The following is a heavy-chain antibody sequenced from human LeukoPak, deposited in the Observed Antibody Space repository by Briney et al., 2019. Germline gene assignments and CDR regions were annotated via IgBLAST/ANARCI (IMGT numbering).Heavy chain of an antibody. V-gene: IGHV1-18*01. CDR1: GYTFTNYA. D-gene: IGHD3-22*01. CDR3: ASLKNYYDSSGYLVTDAFDI. Sequence: ASVKVSCKASGYTFTNYAISWVRQAPGQGLEWMGWISTYNGNTNYAQKLQGRVTLTIDTSTTTAYLELRSLRPDDTAVYYCASLKNYYDSSGYLVTDAFDIWGQGTMVTVSS. CDR2: ISTYNGNT. J-gene: IGHJ3*02.